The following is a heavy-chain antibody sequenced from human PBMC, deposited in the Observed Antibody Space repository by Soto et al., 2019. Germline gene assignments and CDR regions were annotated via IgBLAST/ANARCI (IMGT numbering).Heavy chain of an antibody. CDR3: ARGVGLQGTVVAVATTGMDV. CDR1: GGSFSAYY. CDR2: INDSGST. V-gene: IGHV4-34*02. D-gene: IGHD2-15*01. Sequence: QVQLQQRGAGLLKPSETLSLTCAVYGGSFSAYYWTWIRQSPGKGLEWIGEINDSGSTNHNPSLRRRVTMVVDTSNNQFSLTLRSVTAADTAVYYCARGVGLQGTVVAVATTGMDVWGQGTTVTVSS. J-gene: IGHJ6*02.